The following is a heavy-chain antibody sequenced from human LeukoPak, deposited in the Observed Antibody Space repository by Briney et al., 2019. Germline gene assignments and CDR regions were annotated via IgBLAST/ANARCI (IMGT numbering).Heavy chain of an antibody. D-gene: IGHD1-26*01. J-gene: IGHJ1*01. CDR2: INPNSGGT. CDR1: GYTFSGYY. CDR3: ARDFAEWELLAYFQH. Sequence: ASVKVSCKASGYTFSGYYMHWVRQAPGQGLEWMGWINPNSGGTNYAQKFQGRVTMARDTSISTAYMELSSLRSEDTAVYYCARDFAEWELLAYFQHWGQGTLVTVSS. V-gene: IGHV1-2*02.